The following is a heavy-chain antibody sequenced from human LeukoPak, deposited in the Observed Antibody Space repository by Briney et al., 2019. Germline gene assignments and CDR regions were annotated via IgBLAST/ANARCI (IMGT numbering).Heavy chain of an antibody. CDR1: GYTFTSYD. J-gene: IGHJ3*02. D-gene: IGHD6-25*01. CDR3: ARDRSGDAFDI. V-gene: IGHV1-8*01. CDR2: MNPNSGNT. Sequence: ASVTVSFKCSGYTFTSYDINWVRQAKGQGQEWMGWMNPNSGNTGYAQKFQGRVTMTRNTSISTAYMELSSLRPEDTAVYYCARDRSGDAFDIWGQGTMVTVSS.